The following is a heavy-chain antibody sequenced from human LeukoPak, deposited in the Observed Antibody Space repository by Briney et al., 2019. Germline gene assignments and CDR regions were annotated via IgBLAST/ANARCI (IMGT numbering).Heavy chain of an antibody. V-gene: IGHV4-34*01. D-gene: IGHD6-13*01. CDR2: INHSGST. CDR1: GGSFSGYD. Sequence: PSETLSLTCAVYGGSFSGYDWSWLRQSPGKGLEWIGEINHSGSTNYNPSLKSRVTISIDTSKNQFSLKLSSVTAADTAVYYCAKIEATGYFDDWGQGTLVSVSS. CDR3: AKIEATGYFDD. J-gene: IGHJ4*02.